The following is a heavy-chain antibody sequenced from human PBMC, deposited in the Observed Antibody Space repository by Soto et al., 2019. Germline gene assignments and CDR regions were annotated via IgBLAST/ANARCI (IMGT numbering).Heavy chain of an antibody. D-gene: IGHD6-19*01. Sequence: PSETLSLTCAVSGGSISSSNWWSWVRQPPGKGLEWIGEIYHSGSTNYNPSLKSRVTISVEKSKNQFSLKLSSVTAADTAVYYCARGDSSGWYVVDYWGQGTLVTVSS. CDR1: GGSISSSNW. CDR3: ARGDSSGWYVVDY. J-gene: IGHJ4*02. V-gene: IGHV4-4*02. CDR2: IYHSGST.